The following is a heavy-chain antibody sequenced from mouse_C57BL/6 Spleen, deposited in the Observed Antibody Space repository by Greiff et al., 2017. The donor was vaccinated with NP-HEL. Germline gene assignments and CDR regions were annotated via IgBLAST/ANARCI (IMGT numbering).Heavy chain of an antibody. D-gene: IGHD1-1*01. CDR1: GYTFTSYW. CDR2: IYPGSGST. V-gene: IGHV1-55*01. CDR3: ARWPLITTVVAGDD. J-gene: IGHJ2*02. Sequence: QVQLQQPGAELVKPGASVKMSCKASGYTFTSYWITWVKQRPGQGLEWLGDIYPGSGSTNYNEKFKSKATLTVDTSSSTAYMQLSSLTSEDSAVYYLARWPLITTVVAGDDGGKGTSHTVYS.